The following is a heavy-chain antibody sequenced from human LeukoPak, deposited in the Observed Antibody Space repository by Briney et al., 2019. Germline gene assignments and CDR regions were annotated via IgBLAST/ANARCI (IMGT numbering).Heavy chain of an antibody. Sequence: SETLSLTCAVYGGSFSGYYWSWIRQPAGTALEWIGRIYTSGTVTYNPSLKSRVTMSVDTSKNQFSLKLSSVTAADTAVYYCAKEWVTSDGDWFDPWGQGTLVTVSS. V-gene: IGHV4-4*07. J-gene: IGHJ5*02. CDR1: GGSFSGYY. CDR2: IYTSGTV. CDR3: AKEWVTSDGDWFDP. D-gene: IGHD2-2*01.